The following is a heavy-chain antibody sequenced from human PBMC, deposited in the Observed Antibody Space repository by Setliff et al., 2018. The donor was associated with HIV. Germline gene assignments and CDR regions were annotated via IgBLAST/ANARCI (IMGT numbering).Heavy chain of an antibody. V-gene: IGHV1-69*13. CDR2: LIPFFGTA. CDR3: ARDVEHMMDV. J-gene: IGHJ6*02. CDR1: GGTFSRYT. Sequence: ASVKVSCKASGGTFSRYTIAWVRQAPGQGLDWVGGLIPFFGTANYAQKFQGRVTITADESTSTAYMELSSLRSEDTAVYYCARDVEHMMDVWGQGTTVTVSS.